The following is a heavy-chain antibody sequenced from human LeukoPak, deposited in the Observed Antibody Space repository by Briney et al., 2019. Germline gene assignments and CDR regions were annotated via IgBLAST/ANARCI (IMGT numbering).Heavy chain of an antibody. J-gene: IGHJ4*02. CDR1: GGTFSSYA. CDR3: ARGVGMVAGNFDY. D-gene: IGHD6-19*01. CDR2: IIPILGVA. V-gene: IGHV1-69*04. Sequence: SVKVSCKASGGTFSSYAISWVRQAPGQGLEWMGRIIPILGVANYAQKFQGRVTITADKSTSTAYMELSSLRSEDTAVYYCARGVGMVAGNFDYWGQGTLVTVSS.